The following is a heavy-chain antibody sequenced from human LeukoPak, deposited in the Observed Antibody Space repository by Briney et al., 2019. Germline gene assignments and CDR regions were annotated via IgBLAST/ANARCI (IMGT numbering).Heavy chain of an antibody. V-gene: IGHV4-34*01. CDR1: GGSFSGYC. D-gene: IGHD1-20*01. Sequence: SETMSLTCAVYGGSFSGYCWRWMRQPSGKGLEWIGEINHSGSTNYNPSLKSRVTISVDTSKNQFSLKLSSVTAADTAVYYCARVNLSDAFDIWGQGTMVTASS. CDR3: ARVNLSDAFDI. CDR2: INHSGST. J-gene: IGHJ3*02.